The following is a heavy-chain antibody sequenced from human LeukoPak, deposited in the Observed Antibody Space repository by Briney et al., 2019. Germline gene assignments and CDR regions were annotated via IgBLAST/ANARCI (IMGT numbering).Heavy chain of an antibody. CDR1: GFTVSSNY. V-gene: IGHV3-53*01. D-gene: IGHD4-17*01. Sequence: QPGGSLRLSCAASGFTVSSNYMSWVRQAPGKGLEWVSVIYSGGSTYYADSVKGRFTISRDNSKNTLYLQMNSLRAEDTAVYYCARGAQSYGDYMDVWGKGTTVTVSS. CDR2: IYSGGST. J-gene: IGHJ6*03. CDR3: ARGAQSYGDYMDV.